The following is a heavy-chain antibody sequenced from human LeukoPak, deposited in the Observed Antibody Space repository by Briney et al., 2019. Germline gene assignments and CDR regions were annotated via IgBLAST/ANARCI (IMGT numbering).Heavy chain of an antibody. CDR3: ARGHRGYSYSLFDY. CDR2: INHSGST. Sequence: SETLSLTCAVYGGSFSGYYWSWIRQPPGKGLEWIGEINHSGSTNYNPSLKSRVTISVDTSKNQFSLKLSSVTAADTAVYYCARGHRGYSYSLFDYWGQGTLVTVSS. V-gene: IGHV4-34*01. J-gene: IGHJ4*02. D-gene: IGHD5-18*01. CDR1: GGSFSGYY.